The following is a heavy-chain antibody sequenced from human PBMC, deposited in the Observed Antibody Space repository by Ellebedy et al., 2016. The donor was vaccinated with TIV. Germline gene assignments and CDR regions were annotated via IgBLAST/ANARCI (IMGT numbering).Heavy chain of an antibody. V-gene: IGHV5-51*01. CDR2: IYPGDSDT. J-gene: IGHJ5*02. Sequence: GESLKISXKGSGYSFTSYWIGWVRQMPGKGLEWMGIIYPGDSDTRYSPSFQGQVTISADKSISTAYLQWSSLKASDTAMYYCARMRSRPNNWFNPWGQGTLVTVSS. CDR1: GYSFTSYW. CDR3: ARMRSRPNNWFNP. D-gene: IGHD6-13*01.